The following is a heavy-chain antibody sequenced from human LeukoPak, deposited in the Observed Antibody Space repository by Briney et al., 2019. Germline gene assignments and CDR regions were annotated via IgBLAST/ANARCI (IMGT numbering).Heavy chain of an antibody. D-gene: IGHD3-22*01. J-gene: IGHJ4*02. CDR2: INPSGDTT. CDR1: GYTFTSYY. V-gene: IGHV1-46*01. Sequence: ASVKVSCKASGYTFTSYYMHWVRQAPGQGLEWMGIINPSGDTTNYAQKFQGRVTMTRDTSTSTVYMDLSSLRSEGTAFYYCARGYYDFDYWGQGTLVTVSS. CDR3: ARGYYDFDY.